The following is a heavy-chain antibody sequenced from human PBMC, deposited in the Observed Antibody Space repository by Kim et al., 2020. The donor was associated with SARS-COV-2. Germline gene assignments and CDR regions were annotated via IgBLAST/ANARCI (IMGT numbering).Heavy chain of an antibody. CDR2: ISGSGGST. D-gene: IGHD3-10*01. Sequence: GGSLRLSCAASGFTFSSYAMSWVRQAPGKGLEWVSAISGSGGSTYYADSVKGRFTISRDNSKNTLYLQMNSLRAEDTAVYYCAKGPRGYYGSGPGGYWGQGTLVTVSS. CDR3: AKGPRGYYGSGPGGY. J-gene: IGHJ4*02. V-gene: IGHV3-23*01. CDR1: GFTFSSYA.